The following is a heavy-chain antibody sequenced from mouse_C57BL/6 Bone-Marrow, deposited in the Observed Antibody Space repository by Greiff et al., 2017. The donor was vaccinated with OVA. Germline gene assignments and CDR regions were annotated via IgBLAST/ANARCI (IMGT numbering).Heavy chain of an antibody. CDR1: GYTFTDYS. CDR3: ARSRYGNDGGLDD. CDR2: IYPGSGNT. J-gene: IGHJ2*01. D-gene: IGHD2-2*01. V-gene: IGHV1-76*01. Sequence: QVHVKQSGAELVRPGASVKLSCKASGYTFTDYSINWVKQRPGQGLEWIARIYPGSGNTYYNEKFKGKATLTADKSSSTAYMQLSSLTSEDSAVYFCARSRYGNDGGLDDWGQGTTLTVSS.